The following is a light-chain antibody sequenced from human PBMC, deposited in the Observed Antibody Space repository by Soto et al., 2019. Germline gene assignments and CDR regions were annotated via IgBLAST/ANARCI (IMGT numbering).Light chain of an antibody. CDR2: DAS. V-gene: IGKV1-5*01. Sequence: DIQMTQSPSTLSASVGDRVTITCRASQSISSWLAWYQQKPGKAPNLLIYDASSLESGVPSRFSGSGSGTEFTLTISSLHPDDFATYYCQQYNTSPWTFGQGTKV. J-gene: IGKJ1*01. CDR1: QSISSW. CDR3: QQYNTSPWT.